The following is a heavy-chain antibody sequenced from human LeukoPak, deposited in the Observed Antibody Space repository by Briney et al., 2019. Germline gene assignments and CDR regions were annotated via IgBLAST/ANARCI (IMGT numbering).Heavy chain of an antibody. CDR3: AREDIVVVPAKRGNYMDV. Sequence: ASVKVSCKASAYTFTSYGISWVRQAPGQGLEWMGWISAYNGNTNYAQKLQGRVTMTTDTSTNTAYMELRSLRSDDTAVYYCAREDIVVVPAKRGNYMDVWGKGTTVTVSS. V-gene: IGHV1-18*01. J-gene: IGHJ6*03. CDR2: ISAYNGNT. CDR1: AYTFTSYG. D-gene: IGHD2-2*01.